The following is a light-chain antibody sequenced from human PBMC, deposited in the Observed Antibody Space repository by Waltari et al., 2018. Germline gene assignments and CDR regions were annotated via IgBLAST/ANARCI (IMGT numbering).Light chain of an antibody. V-gene: IGKV1-5*01. Sequence: DTQLSQFPSTLAASVGDRVTITCRAREAINKWLAWYQQKPGKAPKVLIYDASTLQSGVPSRFSGSGSGTEFTLTIDSLQPDDFATYYCQQYNRFSPFGRAADVAVELT. CDR2: DAS. CDR1: EAINKW. CDR3: QQYNRFSPFGRAADVAVELT. J-gene: IGKJ4*02.